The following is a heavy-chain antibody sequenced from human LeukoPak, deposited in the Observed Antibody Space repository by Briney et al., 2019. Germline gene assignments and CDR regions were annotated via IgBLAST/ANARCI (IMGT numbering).Heavy chain of an antibody. V-gene: IGHV3-66*01. J-gene: IGHJ3*02. Sequence: EGSLRLSCAASGFTVSSNYMSWVRQAPGKGLEWVSVIYSGGSTYYADSVKGRFTISRDNSKNTLYLQMNSLRAEDTAVYYCARVSVVVPAAYAFDIWGQGTMVTVSS. CDR1: GFTVSSNY. CDR3: ARVSVVVPAAYAFDI. CDR2: IYSGGST. D-gene: IGHD2-2*01.